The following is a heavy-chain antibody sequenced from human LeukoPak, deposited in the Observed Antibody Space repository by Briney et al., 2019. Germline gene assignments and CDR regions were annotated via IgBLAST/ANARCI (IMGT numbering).Heavy chain of an antibody. CDR2: ISSSSSNI. V-gene: IGHV3-21*01. CDR3: ARDAYYGSGSYYDY. J-gene: IGHJ4*02. Sequence: GGSLGLSCAASGFTFSSYTMNWVRQAPGKGLEWVSFISSSSSNIYSADSVKGRFTISRDNAKNSLYLQMNSLRAEDTAVYYCARDAYYGSGSYYDYWGQGTLVTVSS. CDR1: GFTFSSYT. D-gene: IGHD3-10*01.